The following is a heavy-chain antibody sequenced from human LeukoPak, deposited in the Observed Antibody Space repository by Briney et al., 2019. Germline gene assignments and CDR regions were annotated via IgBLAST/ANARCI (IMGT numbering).Heavy chain of an antibody. Sequence: ASVKVSCKVSGYTLTELSMHWVRQAPGKGLEWMGGFDPEDGEKIYTQKFQGRVTMTEDTSTDTAYMELSSLRSEDTAVYYCAILLEGPAILPGSAKDLWGQGTLVTVSS. D-gene: IGHD3-9*01. V-gene: IGHV1-24*01. CDR2: FDPEDGEK. CDR1: GYTLTELS. J-gene: IGHJ5*02. CDR3: AILLEGPAILPGSAKDL.